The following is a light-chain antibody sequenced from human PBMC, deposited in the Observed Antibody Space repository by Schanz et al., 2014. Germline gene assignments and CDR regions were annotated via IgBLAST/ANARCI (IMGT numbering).Light chain of an antibody. J-gene: IGKJ1*01. CDR1: QSVSSY. CDR3: QQYGNSPPT. CDR2: GAS. Sequence: EIVLTQSPGTLSLSPGEGATLSCRASQSVSSYLAWYQQKPGQAPRLLIYGASSRATGIPDRFSGSGSGTDFTLTISRLEPEDFAVYYCQQYGNSPPTFGRGTKVEIK. V-gene: IGKV3-20*01.